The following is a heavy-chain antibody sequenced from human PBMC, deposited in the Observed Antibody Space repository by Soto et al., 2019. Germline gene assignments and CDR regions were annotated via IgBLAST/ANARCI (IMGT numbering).Heavy chain of an antibody. V-gene: IGHV3-30*03. Sequence: GGSLRLSCAASGFTFSSYGMHWVRQAPGKGLEWVAVISYDGSNKYYADSVKGRFTISRDNSKNTLYLQMNSLRAEDTAVYYCAGQVVVVAATGYYYYGMDVWGQGTTVTVSS. CDR3: AGQVVVVAATGYYYYGMDV. D-gene: IGHD2-15*01. J-gene: IGHJ6*02. CDR1: GFTFSSYG. CDR2: ISYDGSNK.